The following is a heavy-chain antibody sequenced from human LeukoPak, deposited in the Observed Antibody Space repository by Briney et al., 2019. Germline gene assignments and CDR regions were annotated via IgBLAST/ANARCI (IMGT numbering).Heavy chain of an antibody. J-gene: IGHJ6*03. Sequence: SSETLSLTCAVYGGSFSGCYWSWIRQPPGKGLEWIGEINHSGSTNYNPSLKSRVTISVDTSKNQFSLKLSSVTAADTAVYYCARDQGTYYYYYMDVWGKGTTVTVSS. CDR1: GGSFSGCY. CDR3: ARDQGTYYYYYMDV. D-gene: IGHD2-2*01. CDR2: INHSGST. V-gene: IGHV4-34*01.